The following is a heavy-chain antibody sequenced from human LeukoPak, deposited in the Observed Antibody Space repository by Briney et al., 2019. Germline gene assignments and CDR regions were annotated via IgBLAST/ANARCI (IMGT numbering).Heavy chain of an antibody. J-gene: IGHJ4*02. CDR1: GGPVNSGGVY. Sequence: SETLSLTCTVSGGPVNSGGVYWSWIRQPVGKGLEWIGRIYTSGSTNYNPSLKSRVTISLDTSQNQFSLNLNSVTAADTAVYFCARDNLSGLDYWGQGILVTVSS. V-gene: IGHV4-61*02. CDR3: ARDNLSGLDY. CDR2: IYTSGST. D-gene: IGHD3-16*02.